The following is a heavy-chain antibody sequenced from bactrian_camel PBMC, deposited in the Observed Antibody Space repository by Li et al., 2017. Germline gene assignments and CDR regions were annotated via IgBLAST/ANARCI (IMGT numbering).Heavy chain of an antibody. CDR1: GATFSTYC. D-gene: IGHD3*01. Sequence: QVQLVESGGGSVQAGGSLRLSCAASGATFSTYCMGWFRQAPLKERERVAVIRRDGSTTYADSVKGRFTISKDNAKNTLYLQMNSLKPEDAAMYYCKASRSWDCPSPSSGYWGQGTQVTVS. CDR3: KASRSWDCPSPSSGY. CDR2: IRRDGST. V-gene: IGHV3S53*01. J-gene: IGHJ4*01.